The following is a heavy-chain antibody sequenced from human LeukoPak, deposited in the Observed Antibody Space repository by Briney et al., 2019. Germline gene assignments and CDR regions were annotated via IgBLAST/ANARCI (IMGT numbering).Heavy chain of an antibody. D-gene: IGHD6-19*01. V-gene: IGHV3-23*01. Sequence: GGSLRLSCAASGFTFSTYSMNWVRQAPGKGLEWVSANSGSGDSTYYADSVKGRFTISRDNSKNTLYLQMNSLRAEDTAVYYCAKPCRSGLSPFDAFDIWGQGTMVTVSS. CDR2: NSGSGDST. CDR1: GFTFSTYS. CDR3: AKPCRSGLSPFDAFDI. J-gene: IGHJ3*02.